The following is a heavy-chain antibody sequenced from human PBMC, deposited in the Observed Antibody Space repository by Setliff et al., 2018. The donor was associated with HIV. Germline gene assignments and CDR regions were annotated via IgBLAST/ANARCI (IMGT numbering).Heavy chain of an antibody. CDR2: ISTSGGAA. D-gene: IGHD3-10*01. V-gene: IGHV3-23*01. CDR1: GFTFSNHV. Sequence: GGSLRLSCAASGFTFSNHVMNWVRQAPGKGLEWVSAISTSGGAADYADSVKGRFTISRDNSKTTLYLQMNSLRAEDTAVYYCARGDRWFGEHYFDYWGQGTLVTVSS. J-gene: IGHJ4*02. CDR3: ARGDRWFGEHYFDY.